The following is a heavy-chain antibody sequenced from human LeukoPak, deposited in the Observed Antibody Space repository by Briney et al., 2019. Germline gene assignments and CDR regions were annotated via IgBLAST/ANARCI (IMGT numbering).Heavy chain of an antibody. CDR2: ISGSGGST. V-gene: IGHV3-23*01. CDR1: GFTFSSYV. J-gene: IGHJ6*02. Sequence: QTGGSLRLSCAASGFTFSSYVMSWVRQAPGKGLEWVSGISGSGGSTYYADSVKGRFTISRDNSKNTLYLQMNSLSAEDTAVYYCAKDLSPLYYYYGMDVWGQGTTVTVSS. CDR3: AKDLSPLYYYYGMDV.